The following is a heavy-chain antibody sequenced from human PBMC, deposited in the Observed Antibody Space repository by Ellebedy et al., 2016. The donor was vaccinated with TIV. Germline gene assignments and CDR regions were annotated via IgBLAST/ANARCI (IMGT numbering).Heavy chain of an antibody. V-gene: IGHV3-49*03. J-gene: IGHJ4*02. Sequence: PGGSLRLSCTASGFTFGDYAMSWFRQAPGKGLEWVGFIRSKAYGGTTEYAASVKGRFTISRDDSKSIAYLQMNSLKTEDTAVYYCTRVVEIPITVTTSFDYWGQGTLVTVSS. CDR2: IRSKAYGGTT. D-gene: IGHD4-17*01. CDR1: GFTFGDYA. CDR3: TRVVEIPITVTTSFDY.